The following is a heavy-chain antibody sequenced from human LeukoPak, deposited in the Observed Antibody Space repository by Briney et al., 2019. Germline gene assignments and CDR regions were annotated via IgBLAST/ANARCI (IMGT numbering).Heavy chain of an antibody. CDR3: ASGMRRDGYNRGGPIDY. CDR1: GYTFTSYD. CDR2: INTNTGNP. Sequence: ASVKVSCKASGYTFTSYDINWVRQATGQGLEWMGWINTNTGNPTYAQGFTGRFVFSLDTSVSTAYLQISSLKAEDTAVYYCASGMRRDGYNRGGPIDYWGQGTLVTVSS. J-gene: IGHJ4*02. D-gene: IGHD5-24*01. V-gene: IGHV7-4-1*02.